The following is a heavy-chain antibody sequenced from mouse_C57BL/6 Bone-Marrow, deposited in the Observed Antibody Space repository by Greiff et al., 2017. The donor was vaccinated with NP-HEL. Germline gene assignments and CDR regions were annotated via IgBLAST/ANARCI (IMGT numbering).Heavy chain of an antibody. Sequence: EVKLVESGTVLARPGASVKMSCKTSGYTFTSYWMHWVKQRPGQGLEWIGAIYPGNSDTSYNQKFKGKAKLTAVTSASTAYMELSSLTNEDSAVYYCTRVLLRSLYWYFDVWGTGTTVTVSS. CDR2: IYPGNSDT. CDR3: TRVLLRSLYWYFDV. D-gene: IGHD1-1*01. CDR1: GYTFTSYW. V-gene: IGHV1-5*01. J-gene: IGHJ1*03.